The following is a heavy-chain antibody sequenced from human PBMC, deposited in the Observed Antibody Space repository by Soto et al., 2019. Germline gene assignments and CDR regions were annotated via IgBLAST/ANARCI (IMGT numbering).Heavy chain of an antibody. CDR2: IIPIFGTA. CDR1: GGTFSSYA. CDR3: ARGSVLCYYDSSGYRNWFDP. J-gene: IGHJ5*02. V-gene: IGHV1-69*01. D-gene: IGHD3-22*01. Sequence: QVQLVQSGAEVKKPGSSVKVSCKASGGTFSSYAISWVRQAPGQGLEWMGGIIPIFGTANYAQKFQGRVTITADESTSTAYMELSSLRSEDTAVYYCARGSVLCYYDSSGYRNWFDPWGQGTLVTVSS.